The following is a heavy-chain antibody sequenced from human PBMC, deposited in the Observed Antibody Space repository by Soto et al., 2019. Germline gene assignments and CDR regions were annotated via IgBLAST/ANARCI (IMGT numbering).Heavy chain of an antibody. CDR2: IYSGGST. V-gene: IGHV3-53*04. D-gene: IGHD5-12*01. CDR1: GFTVSSNY. Sequence: GGSLRLSCAASGFTVSSNYMSWARQAPGKGLEWVSVIYSGGSTYYADSVKGRFTISRHNSKNTLYLQMNSLRAEDTAVYYCARDVLNIVPTTPYWYFDLWGRGTLVTVSS. CDR3: ARDVLNIVPTTPYWYFDL. J-gene: IGHJ2*01.